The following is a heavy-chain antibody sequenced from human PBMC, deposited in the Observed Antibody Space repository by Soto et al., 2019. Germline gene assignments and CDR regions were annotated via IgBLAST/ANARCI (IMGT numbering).Heavy chain of an antibody. V-gene: IGHV3-23*01. CDR2: LSGSGGST. CDR3: AKRAHGRYFDY. CDR1: GFTFSSYA. J-gene: IGHJ4*02. Sequence: EVQLLESGGGLVQPGGSLRLSCAASGFTFSSYAMNWVRQAPGKGLEWVSVLSGSGGSTYYADSVKGRFTISRDNSKSTLYLQMNSLRAEDTAVYYCAKRAHGRYFDYWGQGTLVTVSS.